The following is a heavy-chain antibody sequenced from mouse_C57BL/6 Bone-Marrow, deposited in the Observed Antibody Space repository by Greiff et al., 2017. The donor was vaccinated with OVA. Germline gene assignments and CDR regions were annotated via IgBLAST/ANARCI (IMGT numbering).Heavy chain of an antibody. Sequence: VQLQQSGPELVKPGASVKMSCKASGYTFTDYNMHWVKQSHGKSLEWIGYINPNNGGTSYNQKFKGKATLTVNKSSSTAYMELRSLTSEDSAVYYCATKSPDYYGSSHWYFDVWGTGTTVTVSS. D-gene: IGHD1-1*01. CDR3: ATKSPDYYGSSHWYFDV. J-gene: IGHJ1*03. V-gene: IGHV1-22*01. CDR2: INPNNGGT. CDR1: GYTFTDYN.